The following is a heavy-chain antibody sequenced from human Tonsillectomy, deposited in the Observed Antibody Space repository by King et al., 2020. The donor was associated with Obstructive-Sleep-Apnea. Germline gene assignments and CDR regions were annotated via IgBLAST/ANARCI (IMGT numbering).Heavy chain of an antibody. CDR1: GFTFSSYS. Sequence: VQLVESGGGLVQPGGSLRLSCAASGFTFSSYSMNWVRQAPGKGLEWVSYISSSSSTIYYADSVKGRFTISRDNAKNSLYLQMNSLRVEDTAVYYCANSGWDSFDPWGQGTLVTVSS. CDR2: ISSSSSTI. V-gene: IGHV3-48*04. CDR3: ANSGWDSFDP. J-gene: IGHJ5*02. D-gene: IGHD6-19*01.